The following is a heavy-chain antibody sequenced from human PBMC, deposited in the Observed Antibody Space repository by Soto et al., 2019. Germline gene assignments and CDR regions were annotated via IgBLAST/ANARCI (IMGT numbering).Heavy chain of an antibody. CDR2: ISSSGSTI. J-gene: IGHJ5*02. CDR1: GFSFSDAW. CDR3: ARHIVVAATHNWFDP. Sequence: PGGSLRLSCVGSGFSFSDAWINWVRQAPGKGLEWVSYISSSGSTIYYADSVKGRFTISRDNAKNSLYLQMNSLRAEDTAVYYCARHIVVAATHNWFDPWGQGTLVTVSS. V-gene: IGHV3-11*01. D-gene: IGHD2-15*01.